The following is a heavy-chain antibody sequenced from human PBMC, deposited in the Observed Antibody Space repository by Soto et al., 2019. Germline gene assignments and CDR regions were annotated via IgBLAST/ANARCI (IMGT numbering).Heavy chain of an antibody. CDR3: ARGVGYYGSDAYSEPLDS. V-gene: IGHV4-31*03. CDR2: IYYSGLT. J-gene: IGHJ4*02. CDR1: GGSVTNGGYY. D-gene: IGHD3-10*01. Sequence: QLQESGPGLVKPLQTLSLTCTVDGGSVTNGGYYWNWIRQHPGKGLEWIGHIYYSGLTYFNPSFRSRVAISIQTSQRFSLKLNSLTVADTAVYYCARGVGYYGSDAYSEPLDSWGQGILVTVS.